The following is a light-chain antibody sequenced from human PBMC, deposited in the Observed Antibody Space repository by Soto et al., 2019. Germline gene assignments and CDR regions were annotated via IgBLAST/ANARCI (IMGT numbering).Light chain of an antibody. CDR2: LGS. J-gene: IGKJ3*01. CDR1: QSLLDSAGFVY. Sequence: DVVLTQSPLSLPVTPGEPASISCRSSQSLLDSAGFVYLDWYLQKPGHSPQLLIYLGSNRASGVPDRFSGSVSGTAFTLRISRVEAEDVGIYYCIQALHPPRFTFGPGTKVDL. CDR3: IQALHPPRFT. V-gene: IGKV2-28*01.